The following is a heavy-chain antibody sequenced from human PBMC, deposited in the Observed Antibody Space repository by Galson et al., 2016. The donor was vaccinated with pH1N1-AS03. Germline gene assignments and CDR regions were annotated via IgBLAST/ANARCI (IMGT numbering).Heavy chain of an antibody. CDR3: ARPRRDGYNFDAFDI. CDR2: IYHSGST. J-gene: IGHJ3*02. V-gene: IGHV4-38-2*01. D-gene: IGHD5-24*01. CDR1: GYSISSGYY. Sequence: SETLSLTCAVSGYSISSGYYWGWIRQPPGEGLEWIGSIYHSGSTYYNPSLKSRVTISVDTSKNQFSLKLSSVTAADTAVYYCARPRRDGYNFDAFDIWGQGTMVTVSS.